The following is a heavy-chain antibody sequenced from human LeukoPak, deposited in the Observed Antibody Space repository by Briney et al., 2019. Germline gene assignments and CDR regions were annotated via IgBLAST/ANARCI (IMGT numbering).Heavy chain of an antibody. CDR2: INSDGSST. Sequence: PGGSLRLFCAASGFTFSSYWMHWVRQAPGKGLVWVSRINSDGSSTSYADSVKGRFTISRDNAKNTLYLQMNSLRAEDTAVYYCARDLLGNSGSYLRHPNGPPFDYWGQGTLVTVSS. CDR3: ARDLLGNSGSYLRHPNGPPFDY. J-gene: IGHJ4*02. V-gene: IGHV3-74*01. D-gene: IGHD1-26*01. CDR1: GFTFSSYW.